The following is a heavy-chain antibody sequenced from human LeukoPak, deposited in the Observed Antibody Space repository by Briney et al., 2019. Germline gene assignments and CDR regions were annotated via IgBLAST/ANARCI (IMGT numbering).Heavy chain of an antibody. J-gene: IGHJ4*02. D-gene: IGHD6-19*01. Sequence: PGGSLRLSCAASGFTFSSYGMHWVRQAPGKGLEWVAVIWYDGSNKYYADSVKGRFTISRDNSKNTLYLQMNSLRAEDTAVYYCARDLSPQQWLVDYWGQGTLVTVSS. V-gene: IGHV3-33*01. CDR2: IWYDGSNK. CDR3: ARDLSPQQWLVDY. CDR1: GFTFSSYG.